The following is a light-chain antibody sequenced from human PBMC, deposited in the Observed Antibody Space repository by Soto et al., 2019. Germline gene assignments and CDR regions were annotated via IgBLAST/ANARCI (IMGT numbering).Light chain of an antibody. J-gene: IGLJ2*01. CDR2: EVS. V-gene: IGLV2-14*03. CDR1: SSDIGGYNY. Sequence: QSALTQSASVSGSPGQAINISCTGSSSDIGGYNYVSWYQQHPGRAPKLIIYEVSARPSGISDRFSGSKSGNTASLTISGLQAEDESVYYCSSRTSSDTLVFGGGTKLTVL. CDR3: SSRTSSDTLV.